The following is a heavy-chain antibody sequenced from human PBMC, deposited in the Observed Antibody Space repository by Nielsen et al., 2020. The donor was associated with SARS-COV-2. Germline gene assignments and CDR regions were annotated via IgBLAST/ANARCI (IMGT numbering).Heavy chain of an antibody. V-gene: IGHV4-39*07. CDR3: ARARGELYSLGWFDP. CDR2: IYYSGST. J-gene: IGHJ5*02. Sequence: SETLSLTCTVSGDSISSSSYYWGWIRQPPGKGLEWIGSIYYSGSTYYNPSLKSRVTISVDTSKNQFSLKLSSVTAADTAVYYCARARGELYSLGWFDPWGQGTLVTVSS. CDR1: GDSISSSSYY. D-gene: IGHD3-16*01.